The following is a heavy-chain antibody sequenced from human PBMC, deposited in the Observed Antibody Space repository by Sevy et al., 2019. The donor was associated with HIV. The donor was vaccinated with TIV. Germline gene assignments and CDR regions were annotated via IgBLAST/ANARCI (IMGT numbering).Heavy chain of an antibody. CDR2: IYWNDDK. CDR3: ERGGLWFTFDY. Sequence: SGPTLVNPTQTLTLTCTFSGFSLSTSGVGVGWIRQPPGKALEWLALIYWNDDKRYSPSLKSRLTITKDTSKNQVVLTMTNMDAVDTATYYCERGGLWFTFDYWGQGTLVTVSS. J-gene: IGHJ4*02. D-gene: IGHD3-10*01. V-gene: IGHV2-5*01. CDR1: GFSLSTSGVG.